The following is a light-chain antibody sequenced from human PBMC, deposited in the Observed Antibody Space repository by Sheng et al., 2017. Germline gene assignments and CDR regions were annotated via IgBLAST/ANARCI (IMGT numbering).Light chain of an antibody. CDR2: TAS. V-gene: IGKV1-5*03. Sequence: DIQMTQSPSTLSASVGDRVTITCRASQSISSWLAWYQQKPGKVPKLLIYTASSLESGVPSRFSGSGSGTEFTLTISSLQPDDFATYYCQQYSNYWTFGQGTKVEIK. CDR1: QSISSW. CDR3: QQYSNYWT. J-gene: IGKJ1*01.